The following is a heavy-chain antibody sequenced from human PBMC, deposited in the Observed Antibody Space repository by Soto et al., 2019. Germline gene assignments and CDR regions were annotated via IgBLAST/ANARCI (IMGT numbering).Heavy chain of an antibody. J-gene: IGHJ6*02. CDR1: GFTFSSYA. D-gene: IGHD6-19*01. V-gene: IGHV3-23*01. CDR2: ISGSGISK. CDR3: AKSPGSGWAYYYYGMDV. Sequence: PGGSLRLSCAVSGFTFSSYAMSWVRQAPGKGLEWVSAISGSGISKYYADSVKGRFTISRDTSKSTLYLQMNSLRAEDAAVYYCAKSPGSGWAYYYYGMDVWGQGTTVTVSS.